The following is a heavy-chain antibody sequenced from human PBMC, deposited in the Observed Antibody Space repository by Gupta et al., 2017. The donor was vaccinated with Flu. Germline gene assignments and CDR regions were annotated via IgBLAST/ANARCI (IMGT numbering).Heavy chain of an antibody. Sequence: SESGGRLVRPTGSLTRSCETSGFNFSIYAMTWIRQPPGKGLEWVSAISRSGINTHYADSVKERFTITRDNSKKTVFLHMNSLTVEDTAMYYCAHGLYWGPGTMVTVSS. D-gene: IGHD4-17*01. V-gene: IGHV3-23*05. J-gene: IGHJ3*01. CDR2: ISRSGINT. CDR3: AHGLY. CDR1: GFNFSIYA.